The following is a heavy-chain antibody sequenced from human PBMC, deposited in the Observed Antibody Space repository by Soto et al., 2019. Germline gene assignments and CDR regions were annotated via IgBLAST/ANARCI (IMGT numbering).Heavy chain of an antibody. CDR2: IIPIFGTA. J-gene: IGHJ6*02. CDR1: GGTFSSYA. CDR3: ARVVPAALSGDKYTPLYYYYYYGMDV. D-gene: IGHD2-2*01. V-gene: IGHV1-69*01. Sequence: QVQLVQSGAEVKKPGSSVKVSCKASGGTFSSYAISWVRQAPGQGLEWMGGIIPIFGTANYAQKFQGRVTITADESTSTAYMELSSLRSEDTAVYYCARVVPAALSGDKYTPLYYYYYYGMDVWGQGTTVTVSS.